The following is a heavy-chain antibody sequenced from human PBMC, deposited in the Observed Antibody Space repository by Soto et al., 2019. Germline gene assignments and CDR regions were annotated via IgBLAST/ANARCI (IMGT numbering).Heavy chain of an antibody. J-gene: IGHJ4*02. D-gene: IGHD1-1*01. CDR3: AREGPMVGTGPSDY. V-gene: IGHV3-33*01. CDR1: GFTFNNHG. CDR2: IWNDAVNK. Sequence: QVQLVESGGGVVQPGRSLRLSCAASGFTFNNHGIHWVRQAPGRGLDWVAVIWNDAVNKYYADSVKGRFTISRDNSRDTVFLEMNSLRAEDTAVYYCAREGPMVGTGPSDYWGQGTLVTVSS.